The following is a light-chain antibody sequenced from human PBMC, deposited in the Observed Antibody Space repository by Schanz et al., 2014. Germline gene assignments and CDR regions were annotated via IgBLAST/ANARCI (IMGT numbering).Light chain of an antibody. CDR2: EGT. J-gene: IGLJ3*02. CDR1: SSDVGSYNL. Sequence: QSALTQPRSVSGSPGQSVTISCTGTSSDVGSYNLVSWYQQHPGKAPKLMIYEGTKRPLGVSNRFSGSKSGNTASLTISGLQAEDEADYYCCSYAGLSSWVFGGGTKLTVL. V-gene: IGLV2-23*01. CDR3: CSYAGLSSWV.